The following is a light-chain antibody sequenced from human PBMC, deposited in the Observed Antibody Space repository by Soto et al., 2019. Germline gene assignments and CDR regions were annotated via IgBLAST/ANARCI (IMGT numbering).Light chain of an antibody. CDR3: QQANSIPPWT. Sequence: DIQMTQSPSSVSASVGDRVTITCRASQDISNWLAWYQQRPGKAPKLLIYAASSLQSGVPSRFSGSGSGTDFTLTISGLQPEDFATYYCQQANSIPPWTFGQGTKVEIK. J-gene: IGKJ1*01. CDR2: AAS. CDR1: QDISNW. V-gene: IGKV1-12*01.